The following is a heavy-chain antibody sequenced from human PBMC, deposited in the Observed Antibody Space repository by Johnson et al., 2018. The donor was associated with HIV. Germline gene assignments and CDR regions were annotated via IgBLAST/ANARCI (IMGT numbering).Heavy chain of an antibody. Sequence: VQLVESGGGLVQPGGSLRLSCAASGFTFSSYDMHWVRQATGKGLEWVSAIGTAGDTYYPGSVKGRFTISRDDSKNTVYLQMNSLKTEDTAVYYCTPARNRLWSSSGWAGFWAFDIWGQGTMVTVSS. CDR2: IGTAGDT. CDR1: GFTFSSYD. CDR3: TPARNRLWSSSGWAGFWAFDI. V-gene: IGHV3-13*01. J-gene: IGHJ3*02. D-gene: IGHD6-19*01.